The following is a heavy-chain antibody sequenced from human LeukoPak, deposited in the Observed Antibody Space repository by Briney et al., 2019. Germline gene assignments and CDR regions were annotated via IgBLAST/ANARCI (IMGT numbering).Heavy chain of an antibody. D-gene: IGHD2/OR15-2a*01. CDR3: ARANKLGYYYYYMDV. V-gene: IGHV1-2*02. CDR2: INPNSGDT. CDR1: GFTFIDYY. J-gene: IGHJ6*03. Sequence: ASVKVSCKASGFTFIDYYIHWVRQAPGQGLEWMGWINPNSGDTNYAQKFQGRVTMTRDTSFSTAYMGLSRLRSDDTAVFYCARANKLGYYYYYMDVWGKGTTVTASS.